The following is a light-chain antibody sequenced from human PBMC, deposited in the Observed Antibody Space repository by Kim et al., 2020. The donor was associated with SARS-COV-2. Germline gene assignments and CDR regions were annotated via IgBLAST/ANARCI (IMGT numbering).Light chain of an antibody. CDR3: QQYNDWPRT. J-gene: IGKJ2*01. CDR2: GAS. Sequence: EIVMTQSPATLSVSPGERATLSCRASQSVSSNLAWYQQKPGQAPRILVYGASTRATGIPVRFSGSGSGTEFTLTISSLQSEDFAVYYCQQYNDWPRTVGQGTKLEI. V-gene: IGKV3-15*01. CDR1: QSVSSN.